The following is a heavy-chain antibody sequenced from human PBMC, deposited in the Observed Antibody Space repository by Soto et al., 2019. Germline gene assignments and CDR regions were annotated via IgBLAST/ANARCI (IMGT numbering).Heavy chain of an antibody. J-gene: IGHJ4*02. D-gene: IGHD1-7*01. CDR2: ISYDGSNK. Sequence: QVQLVESGGGVVQPGRSLRLSCAASGFTFSSNGMHWVRQAPGKGLEWVAVISYDGSNKYYADSVKGRFTISRDNSKNTLYLQMNSLRAEDTAVYYCAKDGRNYVSPPNWIENWGQGTLVTVSS. CDR3: AKDGRNYVSPPNWIEN. CDR1: GFTFSSNG. V-gene: IGHV3-30*18.